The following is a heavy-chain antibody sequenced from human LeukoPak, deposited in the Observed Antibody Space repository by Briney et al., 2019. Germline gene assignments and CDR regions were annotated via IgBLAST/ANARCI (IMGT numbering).Heavy chain of an antibody. CDR3: ASGQGYSGYALFDF. J-gene: IGHJ4*02. D-gene: IGHD5-12*01. Sequence: GESLQISCQASGSTLTTYWIGWVRQMPGKGLEWMGIIYPGDSDTRYSPSFQGQVTISADKSITTAYLKWSSLKASDTAMYYCASGQGYSGYALFDFWGQGTLVTVSS. CDR1: GSTLTTYW. CDR2: IYPGDSDT. V-gene: IGHV5-51*01.